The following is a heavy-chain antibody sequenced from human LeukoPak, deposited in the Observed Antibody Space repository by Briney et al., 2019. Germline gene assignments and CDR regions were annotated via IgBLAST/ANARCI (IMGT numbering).Heavy chain of an antibody. Sequence: GRSXXLSCAXTGXTFKDYGMHWVRQPPGKGLEWVSSINWNGGGTDYADSVKGRFTISRYNAKTSLYLQLSSLRPEDTALYYCAKHMRATNTYSFFGLDVWGQGTTVTVSS. CDR2: INWNGGGT. V-gene: IGHV3-9*01. CDR1: GXTFKDYG. CDR3: AKHMRATNTYSFFGLDV. J-gene: IGHJ6*02. D-gene: IGHD1-26*01.